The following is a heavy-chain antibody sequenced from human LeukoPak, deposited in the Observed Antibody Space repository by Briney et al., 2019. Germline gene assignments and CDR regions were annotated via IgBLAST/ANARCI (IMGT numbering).Heavy chain of an antibody. CDR3: ASVYKYGMDV. CDR1: GGSFSGYY. Sequence: PSETLSLTCAVYGGSFSGYYWSWIRQPPGKGLEWIGEINHSGSTNYNPSLKSRVTISVDTSKNQFSLKLSSVTAADTAVYYCASVYKYGMDVWGQGTTVIVSS. J-gene: IGHJ6*02. CDR2: INHSGST. V-gene: IGHV4-34*01.